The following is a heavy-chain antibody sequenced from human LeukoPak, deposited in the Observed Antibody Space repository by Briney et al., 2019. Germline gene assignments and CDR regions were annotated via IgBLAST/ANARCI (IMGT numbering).Heavy chain of an antibody. CDR1: GFTFSSYS. V-gene: IGHV3-48*04. D-gene: IGHD5-18*01. CDR2: ISNIGKTI. J-gene: IGHJ4*02. CDR3: ARSLSRYSYGPFDY. Sequence: GGSLRLSCAASGFTFSSYSMNWVRQAPGKGLEWVSYISNIGKTIYYADSVKGRFTISRDNAKNSLYLQMNSLRAEDTAVFYCARSLSRYSYGPFDYWGQGTLVTVSS.